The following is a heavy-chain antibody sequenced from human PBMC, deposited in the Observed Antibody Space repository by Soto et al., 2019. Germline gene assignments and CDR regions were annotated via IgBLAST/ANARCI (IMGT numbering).Heavy chain of an antibody. V-gene: IGHV1-18*01. CDR3: ARDYKYGVSPVDP. J-gene: IGHJ5*02. CDR2: ISAYNGNT. CDR1: GYTFHTYG. Sequence: QVQLVQSGGEVKKPGASVKVSCKASGYTFHTYGVSWVRQAPGQGLEWMGWISAYNGNTKYAQNLQGRVTMITDTSTSTAYMELRSLRSDDTAVYYCARDYKYGVSPVDPWGQGTLVTVSS. D-gene: IGHD3-10*01.